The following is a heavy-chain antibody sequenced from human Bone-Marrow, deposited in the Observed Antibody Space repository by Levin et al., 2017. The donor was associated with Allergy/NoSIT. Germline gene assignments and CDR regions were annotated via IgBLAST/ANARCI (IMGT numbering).Heavy chain of an antibody. D-gene: IGHD1-7*01. CDR3: ARGEGNYGINDDFES. CDR2: ISYDGTIN. J-gene: IGHJ3*02. Sequence: GESLKISCAVSTFTFSNYAMHWVRQAPGKGLEWLALISYDGTINNYADSVKGRFTISRDNSKDTLYLQMNSLRAEDTAVYYWARGEGNYGINDDFESWGQWTMVTVSS. CDR1: TFTFSNYA. V-gene: IGHV3-30*03.